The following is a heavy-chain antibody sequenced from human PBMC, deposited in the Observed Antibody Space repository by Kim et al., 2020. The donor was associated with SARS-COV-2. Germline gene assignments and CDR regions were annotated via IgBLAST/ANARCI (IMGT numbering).Heavy chain of an antibody. CDR3: ARDDGYYDSSLSFDI. D-gene: IGHD3-22*01. Sequence: DSVKGRFTISRDNAKNSLYLQMNSLRDEDTAVYYCARDDGYYDSSLSFDIWGQGTMVTVSS. J-gene: IGHJ3*02. V-gene: IGHV3-48*02.